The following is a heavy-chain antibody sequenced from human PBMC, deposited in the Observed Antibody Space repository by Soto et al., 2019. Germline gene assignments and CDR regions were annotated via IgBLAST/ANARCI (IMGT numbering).Heavy chain of an antibody. J-gene: IGHJ4*02. D-gene: IGHD2-2*01. CDR2: INPNSGGT. V-gene: IGHV1-2*04. CDR1: GYTFTGYY. CDR3: ARLILHCSSTSCYAYFDY. Sequence: ASVKVSCKASGYTFTGYYMHWVRQAPGQGLEWMGWINPNSGGTNYAQKFQGWVTMTRDTSISTAYMELSRLRSDDTAVYYCARLILHCSSTSCYAYFDYWGQGTLVTVSS.